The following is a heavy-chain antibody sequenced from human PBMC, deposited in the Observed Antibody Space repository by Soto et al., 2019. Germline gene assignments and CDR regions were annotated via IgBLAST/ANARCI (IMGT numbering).Heavy chain of an antibody. Sequence: GASVKVSCKASGGTFSSYTISWVRQAPGQGLEWMGRIIPILGIASYAQKFQGRVTITADKSTSTAYMELSSLRSEDTAVYYCARDLLFTGIQLWSMDVWGKGTTVTVSS. CDR3: ARDLLFTGIQLWSMDV. CDR1: GGTFSSYT. D-gene: IGHD5-18*01. J-gene: IGHJ6*04. CDR2: IIPILGIA. V-gene: IGHV1-69*04.